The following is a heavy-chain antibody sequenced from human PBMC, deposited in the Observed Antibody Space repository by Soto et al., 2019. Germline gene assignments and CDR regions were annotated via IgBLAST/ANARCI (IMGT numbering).Heavy chain of an antibody. V-gene: IGHV3-23*01. D-gene: IGHD3-16*01. CDR1: GFTFSSYA. CDR3: AKDRPTFAGATPTRKPLY. CDR2: ISGSGGST. J-gene: IGHJ4*02. Sequence: EVQLLESGGGLVQPGGSLRLSCAASGFTFSSYAMSWVRQAPGKGLEWVSGISGSGGSTNYADSVKGRFTISRDNSKNTLYLQMNGLRAEDTAAYYCAKDRPTFAGATPTRKPLYWGQGTLVTVSS.